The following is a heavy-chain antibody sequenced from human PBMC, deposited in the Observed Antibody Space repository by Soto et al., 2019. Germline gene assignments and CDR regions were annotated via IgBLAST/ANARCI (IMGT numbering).Heavy chain of an antibody. CDR2: INPSGGST. V-gene: IGHV1-46*01. CDR3: ARESSMVRGGYLFDY. Sequence: QVQLVQSGAEVKKPGASVKVSCKASGYTFTSYYMHWVRQAPGQGLEWMGIINPSGGSTSYAQKFQGRVTMTRDTSTSTVYMELSSLRSEDTAVYYCARESSMVRGGYLFDYWGQGTLVTVSS. D-gene: IGHD3-10*01. CDR1: GYTFTSYY. J-gene: IGHJ4*02.